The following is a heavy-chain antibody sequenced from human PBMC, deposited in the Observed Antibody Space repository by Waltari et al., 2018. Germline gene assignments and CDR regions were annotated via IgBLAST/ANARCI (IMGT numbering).Heavy chain of an antibody. D-gene: IGHD3-10*01. Sequence: QVQLQESGPGLVKPSETLSLTCAVSGYSISSGYSWGWIRQPPGKGLEWIGSIYHSGSTYYNPSLKSRVTISVDTSKNQFSLKLSSVTAADTAVYYCARVRLLWFRELSDAFDIWGQGTMVTVSS. CDR1: GYSISSGYS. CDR3: ARVRLLWFRELSDAFDI. V-gene: IGHV4-38-2*01. CDR2: IYHSGST. J-gene: IGHJ3*02.